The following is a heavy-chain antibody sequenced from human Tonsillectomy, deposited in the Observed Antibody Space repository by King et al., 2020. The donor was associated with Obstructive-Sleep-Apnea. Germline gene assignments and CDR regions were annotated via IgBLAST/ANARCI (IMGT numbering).Heavy chain of an antibody. CDR2: ISGSGGST. V-gene: IGHV3-23*04. Sequence: VQLVESGGGLVQPGGSPRLSCAASGFTFSTYVMSWVRQAPGKGLEWVSSISGSGGSTYYADSVKGRFTISRDNSKNTLCLQMNILRAEDTAVYYCAKVCSRTSISDFWGQGTLVTVSS. J-gene: IGHJ4*02. CDR3: AKVCSRTSISDF. CDR1: GFTFSTYV. D-gene: IGHD2-2*01.